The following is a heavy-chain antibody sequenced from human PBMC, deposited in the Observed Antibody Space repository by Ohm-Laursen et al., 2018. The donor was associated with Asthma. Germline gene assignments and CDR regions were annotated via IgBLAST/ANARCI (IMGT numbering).Heavy chain of an antibody. CDR2: GGSYYDGGLK. J-gene: IGHJ4*02. CDR1: GFTFRSYA. CDR3: ARDVMEWYLPAFDF. Sequence: SLRLSCTASGFTFRSYAMHWVRQAPGKGLEWVAVGGSYYDGGLKYYADSVNGRFTVSRDDSKNTLYLQMNSLRPDDTAVYYCARDVMEWYLPAFDFWGQGTLATVSS. D-gene: IGHD3-3*01. V-gene: IGHV3-30-3*01.